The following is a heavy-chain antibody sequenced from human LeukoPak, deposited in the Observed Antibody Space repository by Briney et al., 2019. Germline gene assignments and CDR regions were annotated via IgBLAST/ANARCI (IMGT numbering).Heavy chain of an antibody. J-gene: IGHJ3*02. D-gene: IGHD3-22*01. V-gene: IGHV3-23*01. CDR1: GFTFSSYA. CDR3: AKGRYYHDNSDAFEI. CDR2: ISGSGGST. Sequence: PGGSLRLSCAASGFTFSSYAISWVRQAPGKGLEWVSAISGSGGSTHYTDSVKGRFTISRDNSKNTLYLQMNSLRAEDTAVYQCAKGRYYHDNSDAFEIWGQGTMVTVSS.